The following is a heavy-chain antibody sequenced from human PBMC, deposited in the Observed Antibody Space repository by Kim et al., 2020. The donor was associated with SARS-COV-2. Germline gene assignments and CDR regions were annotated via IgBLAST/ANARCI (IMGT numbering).Heavy chain of an antibody. CDR2: ISAYNGNT. D-gene: IGHD4-4*01. J-gene: IGHJ6*02. V-gene: IGHV1-18*04. CDR1: GYTFTSYG. CDR3: ARDLTTTVYYYYYGMDV. Sequence: ASVKVSCKASGYTFTSYGISWVRQAPGQGLEWMGWISAYNGNTNYAQKLQGRLTMTTDTSTSTAYMELRSLRSDDTAVYYCARDLTTTVYYYYYGMDVWGQGTTVTVSS.